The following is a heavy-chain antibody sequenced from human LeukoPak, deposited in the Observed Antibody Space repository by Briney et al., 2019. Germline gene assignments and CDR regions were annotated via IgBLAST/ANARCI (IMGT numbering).Heavy chain of an antibody. V-gene: IGHV3-21*01. CDR3: ARSSGYYPAFDY. Sequence: GGSLRLSCAASGFTFSSYSMNWVRQASGKGLEWVSSISSSSSYIYYADSVKGRFTISRDNAKNSLYLQMNSLRAEDTAVYYCARSSGYYPAFDYWGQGTLDTVSS. D-gene: IGHD3-22*01. CDR1: GFTFSSYS. J-gene: IGHJ4*02. CDR2: ISSSSSYI.